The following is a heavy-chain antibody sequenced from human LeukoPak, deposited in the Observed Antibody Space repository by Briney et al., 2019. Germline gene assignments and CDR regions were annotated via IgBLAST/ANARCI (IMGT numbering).Heavy chain of an antibody. V-gene: IGHV3-33*01. Sequence: GRSLRLSCLASGFSFSTSAMHWVRQTPGRGLEWVALMWFDGSNIYYGDSVKGRSTISRDNSKNTLYLEMNNLSAEDTAVYYCVREAPYSSDNRDYYPGYFDSWGQGTLVTVSS. CDR2: MWFDGSNI. J-gene: IGHJ4*02. CDR3: VREAPYSSDNRDYYPGYFDS. CDR1: GFSFSTSA. D-gene: IGHD3-22*01.